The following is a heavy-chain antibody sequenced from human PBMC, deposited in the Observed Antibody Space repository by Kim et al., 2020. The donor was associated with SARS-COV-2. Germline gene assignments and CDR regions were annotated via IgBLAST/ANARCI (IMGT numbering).Heavy chain of an antibody. CDR3: ARHSDPLDTAIAPMYYFDY. V-gene: IGHV5-10-1*01. CDR1: GYSFTSYW. Sequence: GESLKISCKGSGYSFTSYWISWVRQMPGKGLEWMGRIDPSDSYTNYSPSFQGHVTISADKSISTAYLQWSSLKASDTAMYYCARHSDPLDTAIAPMYYFDYWGQGTLVTVSS. J-gene: IGHJ4*02. CDR2: IDPSDSYT. D-gene: IGHD5-18*01.